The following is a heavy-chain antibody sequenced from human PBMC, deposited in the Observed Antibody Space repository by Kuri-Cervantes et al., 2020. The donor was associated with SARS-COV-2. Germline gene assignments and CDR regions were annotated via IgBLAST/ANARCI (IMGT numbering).Heavy chain of an antibody. J-gene: IGHJ6*02. D-gene: IGHD6-6*01. CDR3: VRGGSSSNYYSYGLDV. V-gene: IGHV3-49*04. Sequence: GGPRRPSCTASGFTFGDYAMSGVRQAPGKGLEGVGFIRSKAYGGTTEYAASVKGRFTISRDDSKNSLYLQMNSLKIDDTAIYYWVRGGSSSNYYSYGLDVWGQGTTVTVSS. CDR1: GFTFGDYA. CDR2: IRSKAYGGTT.